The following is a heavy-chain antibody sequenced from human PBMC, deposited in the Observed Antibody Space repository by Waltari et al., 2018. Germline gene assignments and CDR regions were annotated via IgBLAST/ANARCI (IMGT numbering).Heavy chain of an antibody. D-gene: IGHD3-16*01. CDR1: AFTFDAHG. V-gene: IGHV3-9*01. Sequence: EMQLVESGGDLVQPGKALRLSCVVSAFTFDAHGLLWVRQAPGKGLEWVTCVRWNSDDIAYADSVKGRVTVSRDNAKNTLYVEMNRLTVDETGLYYCARDGGVSTTRWYLDLWGRGTLVTVSS. CDR2: VRWNSDDI. J-gene: IGHJ2*01. CDR3: ARDGGVSTTRWYLDL.